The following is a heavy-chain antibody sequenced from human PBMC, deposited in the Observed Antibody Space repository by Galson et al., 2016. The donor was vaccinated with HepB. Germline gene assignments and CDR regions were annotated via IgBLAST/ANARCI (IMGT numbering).Heavy chain of an antibody. V-gene: IGHV3-13*01. D-gene: IGHD3-10*01. Sequence: SLRLSCAASGFTFSFYDLHWVRHVTGKGLEWISGIGSAPGDTYYSTSVKGRFTISRENAKNSLFLHMSSLRAGDTAGYYCARGKSLWTTPWNYGLDVWGKGTTVTVSS. CDR1: GFTFSFYD. J-gene: IGHJ6*04. CDR3: ARGKSLWTTPWNYGLDV. CDR2: IGSAPGDT.